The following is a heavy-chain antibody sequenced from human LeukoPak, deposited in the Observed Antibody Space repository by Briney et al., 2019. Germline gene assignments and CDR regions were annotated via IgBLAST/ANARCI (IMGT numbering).Heavy chain of an antibody. D-gene: IGHD1-26*01. Sequence: SESLSLTCDVSGDFFRNYWWSWVRQPAGKGLEWIGRIYATGSTKFNPSLKSRLALSMDTSTNQLSLKLTSVTAADTAVYCCGGQGYTASYYFLDFWSQGTLVTVSS. CDR3: GGQGYTASYYFLDF. J-gene: IGHJ4*02. V-gene: IGHV4-4*07. CDR2: IYATGST. CDR1: GDFFRNYW.